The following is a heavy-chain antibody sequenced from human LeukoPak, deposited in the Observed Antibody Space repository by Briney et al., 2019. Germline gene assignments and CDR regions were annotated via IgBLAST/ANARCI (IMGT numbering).Heavy chain of an antibody. CDR2: MYSSGST. CDR3: ARAPYYYDNSGYFRFDY. CDR1: GGSVSGRTYY. Sequence: SETLSLTCTVSGGSVSGRTYYWSWIRQPPGKGLEWIGYMYSSGSTNYNPSLKSRVTISVDTSKNQFSLKLTSVTAADTAVYYCARAPYYYDNSGYFRFDYWGQGTLVTVSS. J-gene: IGHJ4*02. V-gene: IGHV4-61*01. D-gene: IGHD3-22*01.